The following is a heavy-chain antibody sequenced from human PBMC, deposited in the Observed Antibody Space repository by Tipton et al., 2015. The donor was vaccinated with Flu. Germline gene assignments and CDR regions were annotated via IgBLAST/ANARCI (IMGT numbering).Heavy chain of an antibody. V-gene: IGHV4-39*07. J-gene: IGHJ5*02. CDR1: GGSISGTRYT. CDR3: ARVSPGVESWFDP. D-gene: IGHD3-3*01. CDR2: VYSSGST. Sequence: GLVKPSETLSLTCTVSGGSISGTRYTWDWIRQPPGKGLEWIGGVYSSGSTSYNPSLRSRVTISVDTSKNQFSLKLISVTAADTAVYYCARVSPGVESWFDPWGQGTLVTVSS.